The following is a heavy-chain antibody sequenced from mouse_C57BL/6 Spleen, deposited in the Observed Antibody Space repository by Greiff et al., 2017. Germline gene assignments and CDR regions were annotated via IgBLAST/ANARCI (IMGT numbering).Heavy chain of an antibody. CDR3: ARGGTTRAMDY. J-gene: IGHJ4*01. V-gene: IGHV1-69*01. CDR2: IDPSDSYT. Sequence: QVQLQQPGAELVMPGASVKLSCTASGYTFTSYWMHWVKQRPGQGLEWIGEIDPSDSYTNYNQKFKGKSTLTVDKSSSTAYMQLSSLTSEDSAVYYCARGGTTRAMDYWGQGTSVTVSS. CDR1: GYTFTSYW. D-gene: IGHD2-14*01.